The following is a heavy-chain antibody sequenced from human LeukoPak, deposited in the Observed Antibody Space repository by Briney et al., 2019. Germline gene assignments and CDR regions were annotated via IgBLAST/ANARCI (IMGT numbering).Heavy chain of an antibody. D-gene: IGHD3-22*01. V-gene: IGHV3-30*04. J-gene: IGHJ4*02. CDR3: ARGTYYYDSSGYYY. Sequence: GGSLRLSCAASGFTFSSYAMHWVRQAPGKGLEWVAVISYDGSNKYYADSVKGRFTISRDNSKNTLYLQMNSLRAEDTAVYHCARGTYYYDSSGYYYWGQGTLVTVSS. CDR2: ISYDGSNK. CDR1: GFTFSSYA.